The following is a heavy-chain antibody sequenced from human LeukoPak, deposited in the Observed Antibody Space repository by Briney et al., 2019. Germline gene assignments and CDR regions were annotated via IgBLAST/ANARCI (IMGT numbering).Heavy chain of an antibody. J-gene: IGHJ3*02. CDR1: MFGFRAYT. D-gene: IGHD4-17*01. CDR2: SRGGGGSA. CDR3: ARDPMGDYIGAFDM. V-gene: IGHV3-23*01. Sequence: QPVGSLSLSCTVSMFGFRAYTMMGGPQAPERGPGRVSASRGGGGSAFYADIVKARFTISRYNSKYTLLLKMNSLRAEDTAVYYCARDPMGDYIGAFDMRGPGTMVTVSS.